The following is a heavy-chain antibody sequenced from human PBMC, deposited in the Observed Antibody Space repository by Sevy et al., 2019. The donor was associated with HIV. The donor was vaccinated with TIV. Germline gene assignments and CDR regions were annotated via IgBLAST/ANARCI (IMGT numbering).Heavy chain of an antibody. CDR2: ISGSGNTI. CDR3: ARGGDFNDRSAKRDFDY. Sequence: GGSLRLSCAASGFIFSDYYMSWIRQAPGKGLEWVSYISGSGNTIYYTDSVKGRFTISRDNSKNTLYLQMNSLRVEDTAVYFCARGGDFNDRSAKRDFDYWGQGTLVTVSS. D-gene: IGHD3-22*01. V-gene: IGHV3-11*04. CDR1: GFIFSDYY. J-gene: IGHJ4*02.